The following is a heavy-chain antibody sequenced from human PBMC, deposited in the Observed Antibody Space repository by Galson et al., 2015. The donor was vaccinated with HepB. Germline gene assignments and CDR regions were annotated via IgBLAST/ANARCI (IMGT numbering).Heavy chain of an antibody. Sequence: SLRLSCAASGFTFSGSAIHWVRQASGKGLEWVGRIRDKGNSYATAYAVSVKGRFTVSRDDSKNTAYLQMNSPKTEDTALYYCARAYCSGSSCYQFDSWGQGTLVTVSS. CDR2: IRDKGNSYAT. D-gene: IGHD2-15*01. V-gene: IGHV3-73*01. CDR1: GFTFSGSA. CDR3: ARAYCSGSSCYQFDS. J-gene: IGHJ4*02.